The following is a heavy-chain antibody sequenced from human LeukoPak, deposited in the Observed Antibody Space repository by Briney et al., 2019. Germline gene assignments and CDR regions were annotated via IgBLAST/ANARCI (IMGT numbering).Heavy chain of an antibody. J-gene: IGHJ6*02. V-gene: IGHV3-48*03. D-gene: IGHD5-24*01. CDR3: ARSRRDNYYYYYGMDV. CDR2: ISSSDTTI. CDR1: GFTCSSYE. Sequence: GGSLRLSCAASGFTCSSYEMTWVRQAPGKGLEWVSNISSSDTTIHYADSVKGRFTISRDNARNSLYLQMNSLRAEDTAVYYCARSRRDNYYYYYGMDVLGQGTTVTVSS.